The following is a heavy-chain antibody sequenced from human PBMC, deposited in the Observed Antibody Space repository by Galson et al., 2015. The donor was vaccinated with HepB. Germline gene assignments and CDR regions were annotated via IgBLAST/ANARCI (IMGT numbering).Heavy chain of an antibody. CDR2: IRSKANSYAT. CDR3: TSTTLYYDSSGFPRGRDY. V-gene: IGHV3-73*01. Sequence: SLRLSCAASGFTFSGSAMHWVRQASGKGLEWVGRIRSKANSYATAYAASVKGRFTISRDDSKSTAYLQMNSLKTEDTAVYYCTSTTLYYDSSGFPRGRDYWGQGTLVTVSS. J-gene: IGHJ4*02. D-gene: IGHD3-22*01. CDR1: GFTFSGSA.